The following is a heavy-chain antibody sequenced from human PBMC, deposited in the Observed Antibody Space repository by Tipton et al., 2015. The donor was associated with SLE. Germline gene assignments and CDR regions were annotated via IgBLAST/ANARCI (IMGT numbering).Heavy chain of an antibody. D-gene: IGHD6-13*01. J-gene: IGHJ6*02. V-gene: IGHV3-53*01. CDR3: AGEGIAVAGSHYYYGMDV. Sequence: SLRLSCAASGFTFVDYAMHWVRQVPGKGLEWVSVIYAGGATYYADSVKGRFTISRDNSKNTLYLQINSLRAEDTAVYYCAGEGIAVAGSHYYYGMDVWGQGTTVTVSS. CDR1: GFTFVDYA. CDR2: IYAGGAT.